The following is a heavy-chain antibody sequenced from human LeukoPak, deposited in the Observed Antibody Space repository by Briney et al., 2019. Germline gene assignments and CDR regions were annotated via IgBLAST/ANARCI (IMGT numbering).Heavy chain of an antibody. J-gene: IGHJ4*02. Sequence: SETLSLTCAVYGGSFSGYYWSWIRQPPGKGLEWIGEINHSGSTNYNPSLKSRVTISVDTSKNQFSLKLSSVTAADTAVYYCVATKPSSWYPFDYWGQGTLVTVSS. CDR1: GGSFSGYY. CDR3: VATKPSSWYPFDY. V-gene: IGHV4-34*01. D-gene: IGHD6-13*01. CDR2: INHSGST.